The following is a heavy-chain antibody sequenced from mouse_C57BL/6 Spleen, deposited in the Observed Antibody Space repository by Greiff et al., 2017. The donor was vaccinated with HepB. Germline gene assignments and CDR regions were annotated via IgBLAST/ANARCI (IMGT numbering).Heavy chain of an antibody. Sequence: QVQLQQSEAELVRPGASVTLSCKASGYTFTDYEMHWVKQTPVHGLEWIGAIDPETGGTAYNQKFKGKAILTADKSSSTAYMELRSLTSEDSAVYYCTRWYYGSRFYFDYWGQGTTLTVSS. D-gene: IGHD1-1*01. CDR2: IDPETGGT. V-gene: IGHV1-15*01. J-gene: IGHJ2*01. CDR3: TRWYYGSRFYFDY. CDR1: GYTFTDYE.